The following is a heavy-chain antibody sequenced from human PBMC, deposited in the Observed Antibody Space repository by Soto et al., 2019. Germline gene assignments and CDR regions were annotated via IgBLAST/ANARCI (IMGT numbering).Heavy chain of an antibody. D-gene: IGHD5-12*01. CDR1: GFSLSTPSGVG. Sequence: QITLKESGPTLVKPTQTLTLTCTFSGFSLSTPSGVGVGWIRQPPGKALEWLTFIYWDDENRYSPSLKSRLTITKDTSKNQWVPIMTNMDPVETATYYCAYSLGIGGYDEGFDYWGQGALVTVSS. CDR3: AYSLGIGGYDEGFDY. V-gene: IGHV2-5*02. J-gene: IGHJ4*02. CDR2: IYWDDEN.